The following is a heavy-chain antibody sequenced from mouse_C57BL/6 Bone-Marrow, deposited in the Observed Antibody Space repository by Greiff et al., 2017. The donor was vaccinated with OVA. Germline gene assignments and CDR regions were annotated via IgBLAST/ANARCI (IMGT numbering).Heavy chain of an antibody. CDR1: GFSFNTYA. J-gene: IGHJ4*01. CDR2: IRSKSNNYAT. D-gene: IGHD2-2*01. V-gene: IGHV10-1*01. CDR3: VRRHYGYDYAMDY. Sequence: EVKLVESGGGLVQPKGSLKLSCAASGFSFNTYAMNWVRQAPGKGLEWVARIRSKSNNYATYYADSVKDRFTISRDDSESMLYLQMNNLKTEDTAMYYCVRRHYGYDYAMDYWGQGTSVTVSS.